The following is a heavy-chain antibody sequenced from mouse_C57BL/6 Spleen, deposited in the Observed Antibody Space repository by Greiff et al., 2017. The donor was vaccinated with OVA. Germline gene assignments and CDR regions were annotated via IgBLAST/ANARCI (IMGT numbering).Heavy chain of an antibody. D-gene: IGHD2-4*01. J-gene: IGHJ1*03. CDR1: GYTFTSYW. V-gene: IGHV1-61*01. CDR3: ARGGIYYDYDV. Sequence: QVQLQQPGAELVRPGSSVKLSCKASGYTFTSYWMDWVKQRPGQGLEWIGNIYPSDSATHYNQKFKDKATLTVDKSSSTAYMQLSSLTSEDSAVYYCARGGIYYDYDVWGTGTTVTVPS. CDR2: IYPSDSAT.